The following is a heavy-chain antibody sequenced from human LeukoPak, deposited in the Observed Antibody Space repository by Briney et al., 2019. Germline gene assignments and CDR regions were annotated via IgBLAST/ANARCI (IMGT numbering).Heavy chain of an antibody. J-gene: IGHJ4*02. CDR1: GGSISSDY. Sequence: SETLSLTCTVSGGSISSDYWSWIRQPPGKGLEWIGYIYYSGSTNYNPSLKSRVTISVDTSKNQFSLKLSSVTAADTAVYYCARSAMVRGVIELFDYWGQGTLVTVSS. D-gene: IGHD3-10*01. V-gene: IGHV4-59*08. CDR2: IYYSGST. CDR3: ARSAMVRGVIELFDY.